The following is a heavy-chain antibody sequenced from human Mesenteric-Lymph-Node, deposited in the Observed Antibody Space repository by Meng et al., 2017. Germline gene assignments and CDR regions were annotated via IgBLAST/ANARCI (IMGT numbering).Heavy chain of an antibody. CDR3: ARGHPSSTTVVTYFDY. CDR2: ISGGSGTI. V-gene: IGHV3-48*03. Sequence: GESLKISCTASGFTFGDYAMTWVRQAPGKGLEWVSYISGGSGTIYYADSVKGRFTVSRDDAKNSLYLEMNSLRAEDTAVYYCARGHPSSTTVVTYFDYWGQGTLVTVSS. CDR1: GFTFGDYA. J-gene: IGHJ4*02. D-gene: IGHD4-23*01.